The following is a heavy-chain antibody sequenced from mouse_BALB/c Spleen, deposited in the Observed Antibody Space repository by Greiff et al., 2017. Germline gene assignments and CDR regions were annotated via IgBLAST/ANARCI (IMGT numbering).Heavy chain of an antibody. Sequence: EVKLMESGGGLVQPGGSRKLSCAASGFTFSSFGMHWVRQAPEKGLEWVAYISSGSSTIYYADTVKGRFTISRDNPKNTLFLQMTSLRSEDTAMYYCARMTYYADYWGQGTTLTVSS. J-gene: IGHJ2*01. CDR3: ARMTYYADY. V-gene: IGHV5-17*02. D-gene: IGHD2-10*01. CDR1: GFTFSSFG. CDR2: ISSGSSTI.